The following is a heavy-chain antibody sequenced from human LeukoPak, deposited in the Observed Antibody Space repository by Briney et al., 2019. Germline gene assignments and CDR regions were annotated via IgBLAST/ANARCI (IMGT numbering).Heavy chain of an antibody. J-gene: IGHJ5*02. V-gene: IGHV5-51*01. CDR1: GYSFTTYW. D-gene: IGHD2/OR15-2a*01. CDR2: IYPGDSDT. Sequence: GESLKISCKGSGYSFTTYWIGWVRQMPGKGLEWMGLIYPGDSDTRYSPSFQGQVTISADKSISTAYLQWSSLKASDTAMYYCVRTTFSKLFEFDPWGQGTLVTVSS. CDR3: VRTTFSKLFEFDP.